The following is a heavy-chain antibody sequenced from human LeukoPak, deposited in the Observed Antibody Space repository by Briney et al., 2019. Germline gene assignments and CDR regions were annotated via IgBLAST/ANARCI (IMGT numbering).Heavy chain of an antibody. CDR1: GGSISSSSYY. D-gene: IGHD2-15*01. J-gene: IGHJ4*02. CDR3: ARGDDIVVVVAAK. CDR2: IYYSGST. V-gene: IGHV4-39*07. Sequence: KPSGTLSLTCTVSGGSISSSSYYWGWIRQPPGKGLEWIGSIYYSGSTYYNPSLKSRVTISVDTSKNQFSLKLSSVTAADTAVYYCARGDDIVVVVAAKWGQGTLVTVSS.